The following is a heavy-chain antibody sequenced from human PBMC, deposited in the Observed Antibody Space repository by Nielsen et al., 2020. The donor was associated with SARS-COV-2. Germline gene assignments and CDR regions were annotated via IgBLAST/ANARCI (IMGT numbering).Heavy chain of an antibody. J-gene: IGHJ6*03. CDR1: GFTFSGSW. CDR2: INGDGSRT. CDR3: AREGGSSYYYYMDV. Sequence: GGSLRLSCAASGFTFSGSWMHWVRRTPGKGLVWVARINGDGSRTNYAAPVQGRFTISRDNAKNMLFLRMNSLSVDDTGTYYCAREGGSSYYYYMDVWGPGTSVTVSS. D-gene: IGHD6-6*01. V-gene: IGHV3-74*01.